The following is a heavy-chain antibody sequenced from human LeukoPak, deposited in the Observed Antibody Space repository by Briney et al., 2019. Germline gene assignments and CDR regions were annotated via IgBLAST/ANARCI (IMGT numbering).Heavy chain of an antibody. Sequence: LRLSCAASGFTFSSYAMSWVRQAPGKGLEWIGYIYYSGSTYYNPSLKSRVTISVDTSKNQYSLKLSSVTAADTAVYYCARDSSGDSSGYYLFDYWGQGTLVTVSS. V-gene: IGHV4-30-4*07. CDR3: ARDSSGDSSGYYLFDY. J-gene: IGHJ4*02. CDR1: GFTFSSYA. CDR2: IYYSGST. D-gene: IGHD3-22*01.